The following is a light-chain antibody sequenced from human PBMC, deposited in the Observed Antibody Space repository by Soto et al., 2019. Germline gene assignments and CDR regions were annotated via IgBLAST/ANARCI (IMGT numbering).Light chain of an antibody. V-gene: IGKV3-20*01. CDR1: QSVSSSY. CDR2: GAS. Sequence: EIVLTQSPGTLSLSPGERATLSCRASQSVSSSYLAWYQQKPGQAPRLLIYGASSRATGIPDRFSGSGSGTDFTLTISRLEPEDYAVYYYQQYDSSPITFGQGTRLAIK. J-gene: IGKJ5*01. CDR3: QQYDSSPIT.